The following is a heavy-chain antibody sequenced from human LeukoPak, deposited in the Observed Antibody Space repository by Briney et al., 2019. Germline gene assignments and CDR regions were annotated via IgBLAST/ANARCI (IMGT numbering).Heavy chain of an antibody. J-gene: IGHJ4*02. V-gene: IGHV1-46*01. CDR3: ARDPQSYFFDY. CDR2: INPSGGST. Sequence: ASVKVSRKPSGYTFTSYYMHWVRQAPGQGLEWMGIINPSGGSTSYAQKFQGRVTMTRDTSTSTVYMELSSLRSEDTAVYYCARDPQSYFFDYWGQGTLVTVSS. CDR1: GYTFTSYY. D-gene: IGHD1-26*01.